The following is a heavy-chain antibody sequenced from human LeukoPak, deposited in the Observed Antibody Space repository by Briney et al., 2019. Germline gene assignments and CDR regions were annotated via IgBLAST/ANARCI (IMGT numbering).Heavy chain of an antibody. Sequence: SETLSLTCTVSGDSISNYYCSWIRQPPGKGLEWIGYIYYSGSTNYNPSLKSRVTISVDTSKNQFSLNLSSVTAADTAVYYCARGVGAAQGGFDPWGQGTLVTVSS. D-gene: IGHD2-15*01. J-gene: IGHJ5*02. CDR3: ARGVGAAQGGFDP. CDR2: IYYSGST. CDR1: GDSISNYY. V-gene: IGHV4-59*01.